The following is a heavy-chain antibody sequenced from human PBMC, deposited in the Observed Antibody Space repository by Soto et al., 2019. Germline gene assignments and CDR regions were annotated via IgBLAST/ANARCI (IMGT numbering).Heavy chain of an antibody. D-gene: IGHD6-13*01. Sequence: QVQLQESGPGLVKPSETLSLTCTVSGGSISSSGYYWAWIRQSPEKGLEWIASIYYSGSTYYTPSLKSRLTISGDTSKNQFSLKLSSVTVADTAVYYCARHEQGPAFDPWGQGTLVTVSS. V-gene: IGHV4-39*01. J-gene: IGHJ5*02. CDR3: ARHEQGPAFDP. CDR1: GGSISSSGYY. CDR2: IYYSGST.